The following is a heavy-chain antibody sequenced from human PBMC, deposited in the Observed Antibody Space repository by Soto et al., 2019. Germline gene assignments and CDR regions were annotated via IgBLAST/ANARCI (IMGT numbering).Heavy chain of an antibody. CDR3: ARDRARIAAGSVPFDY. V-gene: IGHV3-30-3*01. D-gene: IGHD6-13*01. CDR2: ISYDGSNK. CDR1: GFTFSSYA. Sequence: GGSLRLSCAASGFTFSSYAMHWVRQASGKGLEWVAVISYDGSNKYYADSVKGRFTISRDNSKNTLYLQMNSLRAEDTAVYYCARDRARIAAGSVPFDYWGQGTLVTVSS. J-gene: IGHJ4*02.